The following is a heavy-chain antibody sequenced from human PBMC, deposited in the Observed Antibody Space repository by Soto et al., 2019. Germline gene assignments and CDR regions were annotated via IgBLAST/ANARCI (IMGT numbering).Heavy chain of an antibody. CDR2: IYHLGST. D-gene: IGHD3-10*01. CDR1: GGSISSTNW. CDR3: AQDRGSPGLGSYPAY. J-gene: IGHJ4*02. Sequence: SETLSLTCAVSGGSISSTNWWSWVRQSPGKGLEWIGEIYHLGSTDYNPSLRGRFTISRDNSKNTVYLQMNSLRLEDSAVYYCAQDRGSPGLGSYPAYWGQGTLVTVSS. V-gene: IGHV4-4*02.